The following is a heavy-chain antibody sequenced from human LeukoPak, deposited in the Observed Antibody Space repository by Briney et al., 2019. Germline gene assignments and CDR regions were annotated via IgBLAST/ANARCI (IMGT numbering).Heavy chain of an antibody. CDR2: ISYDGSNK. Sequence: GRSLRLSCAASGFTFSSYGIHWVRQAPGKGLEWVAVISYDGSNKYYADSVRGRFTISRDNSKNTLYLQMNSLRTEDTAVYYCVKELVTGGAFDIWGQGTMGTVSS. V-gene: IGHV3-30*18. J-gene: IGHJ3*02. CDR1: GFTFSSYG. D-gene: IGHD3-16*01. CDR3: VKELVTGGAFDI.